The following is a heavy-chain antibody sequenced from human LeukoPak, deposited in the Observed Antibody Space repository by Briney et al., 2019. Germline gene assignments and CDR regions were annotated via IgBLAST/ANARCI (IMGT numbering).Heavy chain of an antibody. Sequence: TGGSLRLSCAASGFTVSDYYMSWIRQAPGKGLEGISYLSSSGSHTNFADSVEGRFTISRDNAKNSLYLQMNSLRVEDTAVYYCARDGYGALRFDCWGQGTLVTVSS. J-gene: IGHJ4*02. CDR3: ARDGYGALRFDC. CDR1: GFTVSDYY. CDR2: LSSSGSHT. D-gene: IGHD4/OR15-4a*01. V-gene: IGHV3-11*06.